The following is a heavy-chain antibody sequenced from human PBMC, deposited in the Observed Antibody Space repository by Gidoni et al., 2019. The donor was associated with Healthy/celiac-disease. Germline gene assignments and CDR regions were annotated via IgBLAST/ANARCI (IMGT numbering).Heavy chain of an antibody. Sequence: QLQLQESGPGLVKPSETLSLTCTVAGGSISSSSYYWGWIRQPPGKGLKWIGSIYYSGSTDYTPSLKSRVTISVDTSKNQFALKLSSVTAADTAVYYCARHLITMIVVVITGAFDAFDIWGQGTMVTVSS. CDR3: ARHLITMIVVVITGAFDAFDI. V-gene: IGHV4-39*01. J-gene: IGHJ3*02. CDR2: IYYSGST. CDR1: GGSISSSSYY. D-gene: IGHD3-22*01.